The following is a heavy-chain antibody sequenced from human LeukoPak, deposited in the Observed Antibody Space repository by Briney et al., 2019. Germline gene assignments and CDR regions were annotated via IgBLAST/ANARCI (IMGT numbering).Heavy chain of an antibody. D-gene: IGHD6-6*01. V-gene: IGHV3-21*01. CDR1: GFTFSSYS. CDR2: ISSSSSYI. Sequence: PGGSLRLSCAASGFTFSSYSMNWVRQPPAKGLEWVSSISSSSSYIYYADSVKGRFTISGDNAKNSLYLQMNSLRAEDTAVYYCARSVAARRVGTYFDYWGQGTLVTVSS. CDR3: ARSVAARRVGTYFDY. J-gene: IGHJ4*02.